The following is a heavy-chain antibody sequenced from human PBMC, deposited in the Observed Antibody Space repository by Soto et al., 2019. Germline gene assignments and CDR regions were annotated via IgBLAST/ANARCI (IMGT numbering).Heavy chain of an antibody. CDR1: GGSFSGYY. CDR2: IKHSGST. D-gene: IGHD3-3*01. CDR3: ARGRSGYYNWFDP. Sequence: QVQLQQWGAGLLKPSETLSLTCAVYGGSFSGYYWGWIRQPPGKGLEWIGEIKHSGSTNYNPSLKSRVTISVDTSKNQFSLKLSSVTAADTAVYYCARGRSGYYNWFDPWGQGTLVTVSS. V-gene: IGHV4-34*01. J-gene: IGHJ5*02.